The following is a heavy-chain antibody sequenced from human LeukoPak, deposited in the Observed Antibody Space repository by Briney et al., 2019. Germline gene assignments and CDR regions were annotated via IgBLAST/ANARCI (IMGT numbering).Heavy chain of an antibody. J-gene: IGHJ4*02. CDR3: VRDPGELIVATTFAY. D-gene: IGHD5-12*01. V-gene: IGHV1-18*01. CDR1: GYSFNSYG. Sequence: ASVKVSCKTSGYSFNSYGISWVRQAPGQGLEWMGWISASNGNIKNAQKFQGRVTMTTDSSTSTAYMDLRSLRSDDTAVYYCVRDPGELIVATTFAYWGQGTLVTVSS. CDR2: ISASNGNI.